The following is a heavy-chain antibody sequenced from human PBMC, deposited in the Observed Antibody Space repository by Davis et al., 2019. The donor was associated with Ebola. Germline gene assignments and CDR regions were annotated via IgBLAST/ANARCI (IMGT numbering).Heavy chain of an antibody. J-gene: IGHJ4*02. Sequence: GGSLRLSCAASGFTFSGSAMHWVRQASGKGLEWVGRIRSKANSYATAYAASVKGSFTISRDDSKNTAYLQMNSLKTEDTAVYYCTGSGGSAGDYWGQGTLVTVSS. CDR2: IRSKANSYAT. D-gene: IGHD2-15*01. V-gene: IGHV3-73*01. CDR3: TGSGGSAGDY. CDR1: GFTFSGSA.